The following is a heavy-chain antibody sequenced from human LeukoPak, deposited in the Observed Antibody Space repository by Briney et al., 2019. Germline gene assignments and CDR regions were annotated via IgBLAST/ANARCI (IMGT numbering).Heavy chain of an antibody. CDR3: ARAETY. CDR1: GYAFTAYY. Sequence: ASVKVSCKTSGYAFTAYYIHWVRQAPGRRLEWMGWINSDSGDTNYAPKFQGRVTMTRDTSITTAYLELSGLRPDDTAIYYCARAETYWGQGTLITVSS. J-gene: IGHJ1*01. CDR2: INSDSGDT. V-gene: IGHV1-2*02.